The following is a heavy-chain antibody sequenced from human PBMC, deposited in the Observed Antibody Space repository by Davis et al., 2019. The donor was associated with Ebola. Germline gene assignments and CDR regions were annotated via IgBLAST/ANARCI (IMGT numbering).Heavy chain of an antibody. J-gene: IGHJ4*02. CDR1: GYTVSDYN. D-gene: IGHD5-12*01. CDR3: ARRHNFGHDY. V-gene: IGHV1-2*06. Sequence: ASVKASCKASGYTVSDYNIHCMRHAPGQGLDWLGRVLLNSGATNYAQKFQGRVTMTRDTSISTAYMEVSSLTSDETAVYFCARRHNFGHDYWGQGTLVTVSS. CDR2: VLLNSGAT.